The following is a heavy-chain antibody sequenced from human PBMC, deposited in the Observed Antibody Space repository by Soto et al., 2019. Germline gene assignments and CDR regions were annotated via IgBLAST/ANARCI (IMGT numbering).Heavy chain of an antibody. CDR2: ISSSSSYI. V-gene: IGHV3-21*01. J-gene: IGHJ6*02. Sequence: GGSLRLSCAASGFTFSSYSMNWVRQAPGKGLEWVSSISSSSSYIYYADSVKGRFTIPRDNAKNSLYLQMNSLRAEDTAVYYCARDLSATIFGVVTPYYYYYGMDVWGQGTTVTVS. D-gene: IGHD3-3*01. CDR3: ARDLSATIFGVVTPYYYYYGMDV. CDR1: GFTFSSYS.